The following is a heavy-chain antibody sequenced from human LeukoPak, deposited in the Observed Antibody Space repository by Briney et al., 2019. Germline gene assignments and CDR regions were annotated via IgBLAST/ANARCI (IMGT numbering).Heavy chain of an antibody. CDR1: GFTFSEYW. V-gene: IGHV3-7*01. D-gene: IGHD3-10*01. CDR3: ARYYYGSGTSFDP. Sequence: GGSLRLSCAASGFTFSEYWMSWLRQAPGKGLEWVANIKKDGSEKHYVDSVKGRFTISRDNAKNSLYLQMSSLRAEDTAVFYCARYYYGSGTSFDPWGQGTLVTVSS. CDR2: IKKDGSEK. J-gene: IGHJ5*02.